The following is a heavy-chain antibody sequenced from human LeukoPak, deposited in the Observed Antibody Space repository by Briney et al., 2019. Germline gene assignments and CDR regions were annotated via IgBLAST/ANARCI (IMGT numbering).Heavy chain of an antibody. D-gene: IGHD2-8*01. J-gene: IGHJ3*02. CDR2: IYYSGST. Sequence: SETLSLTCTVSGGSVSSGTYYWSWIRQPPGKGLEWIGYIYYSGSTNYNPSLKSRVTISVDTSKNQCSLKLSSVTTADTAVYYCTRSTNLEAFDIWGQGTMVTVSS. CDR3: TRSTNLEAFDI. CDR1: GGSVSSGTYY. V-gene: IGHV4-61*01.